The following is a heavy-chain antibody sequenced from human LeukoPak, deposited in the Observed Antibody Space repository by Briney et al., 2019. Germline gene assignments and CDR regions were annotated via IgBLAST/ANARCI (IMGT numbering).Heavy chain of an antibody. CDR1: GFTVSSNY. Sequence: QSGGSLRLSCAASGFTVSSNYMSWVRQAPGKGLEWVSVIYSGGSTYYADSVKGRFTISRDNSKNTLYLQMNSQRAEDTAVYYCARDLLLQDFIRGYYYYGMDVWGQGTTVTVSS. CDR3: ARDLLLQDFIRGYYYYGMDV. D-gene: IGHD2-15*01. J-gene: IGHJ6*02. CDR2: IYSGGST. V-gene: IGHV3-53*01.